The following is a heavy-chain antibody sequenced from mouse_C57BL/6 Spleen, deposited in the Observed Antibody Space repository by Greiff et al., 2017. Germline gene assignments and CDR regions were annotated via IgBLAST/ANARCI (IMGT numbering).Heavy chain of an antibody. CDR3: ARKGYGNYAPWFAY. J-gene: IGHJ3*01. V-gene: IGHV1-82*01. Sequence: VKLQESGPELVKPGASVKISCKASGYAFSSSWMNWVKQRPGKGLEWIGQIYPGDGDTNYNGKFKGKATLTADKSSSTAYMQLSSLTSEDSAVYFCARKGYGNYAPWFAYWGQGTLVTVSA. CDR1: GYAFSSSW. D-gene: IGHD2-1*01. CDR2: IYPGDGDT.